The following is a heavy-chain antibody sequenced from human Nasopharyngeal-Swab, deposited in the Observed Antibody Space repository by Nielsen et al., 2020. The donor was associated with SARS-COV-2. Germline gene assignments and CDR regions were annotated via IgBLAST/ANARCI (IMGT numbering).Heavy chain of an antibody. Sequence: SLKISCAASGFTFNDYAMHWVRPGPGKGLEWVSGIRWNGDSIGYADSVKGRFFVSRDNAKNSLYLQMNSLGVEDTALYYCVKDLGERSAAVGYWGQGTLVNVSS. J-gene: IGHJ4*02. CDR1: GFTFNDYA. CDR2: IRWNGDSI. CDR3: VKDLGERSAAVGY. D-gene: IGHD6-13*01. V-gene: IGHV3-9*01.